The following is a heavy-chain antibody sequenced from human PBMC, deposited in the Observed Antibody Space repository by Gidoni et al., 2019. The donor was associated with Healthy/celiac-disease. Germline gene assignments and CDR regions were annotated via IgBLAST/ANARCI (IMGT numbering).Heavy chain of an antibody. CDR1: GFPVSSNY. CDR2: IYSGGGT. D-gene: IGHD1-26*01. J-gene: IGHJ6*02. CDR3: ARWDLRYYGMDV. V-gene: IGHV3-53*01. Sequence: AQPVESGGGLIQSGGSLTLSCAASGFPVSSNYMCWVRQAPGTGLEWVSVIYSGGGTYYADSGKGRFTISRDNSKNTLYLQMNSLRAEDTAVYYCARWDLRYYGMDVWGQGTTVTVSS.